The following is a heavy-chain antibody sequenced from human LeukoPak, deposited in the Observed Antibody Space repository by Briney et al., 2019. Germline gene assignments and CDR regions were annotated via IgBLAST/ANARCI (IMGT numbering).Heavy chain of an antibody. CDR2: IYYSGST. CDR1: GGSISSGGYY. V-gene: IGHV4-31*03. CDR3: ARDRGYCSSTSCYGVWFDP. D-gene: IGHD2-2*01. J-gene: IGHJ5*02. Sequence: SETLSLTCTVSGGSISSGGYYWSWIRQHPGKGLEWIGYIYYSGSTYYNPSLESRVTISVDTSKNQFSLKLSSVTAADTAVYYCARDRGYCSSTSCYGVWFDPWGQGTLVTVSS.